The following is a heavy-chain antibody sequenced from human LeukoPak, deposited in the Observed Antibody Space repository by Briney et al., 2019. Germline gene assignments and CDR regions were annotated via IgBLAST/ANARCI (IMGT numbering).Heavy chain of an antibody. CDR2: IFYVGST. D-gene: IGHD3-10*01. J-gene: IGHJ5*02. CDR3: ARRYTKTSHYGSGSYRLDP. CDR1: GDSIGSHY. V-gene: IGHV4-59*11. Sequence: PSETLSLTCTVSGDSIGSHYWSWIRQPPGKGLEWIGYIFYVGSTNYNPSLKSRVTISVDTSKNQFSLKLSSVTAADTAVYYCARRYTKTSHYGSGSYRLDPWGQGTLVTVSS.